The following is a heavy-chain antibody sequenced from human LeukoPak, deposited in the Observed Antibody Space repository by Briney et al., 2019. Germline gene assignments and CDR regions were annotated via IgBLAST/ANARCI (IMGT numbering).Heavy chain of an antibody. CDR2: IYYTET. CDR1: GGSVSNSY. V-gene: IGHV4-59*02. D-gene: IGHD7-27*01. Sequence: PSETLSLTCTVSGGSVSNSYWSWIRQSPGKGLEWIGYIYYTETGYNPSLKSRVTISADTSKNQFSLKLYSVTAADTAVYYCATRKLGNDYWGQGTLVTVSS. CDR3: ATRKLGNDY. J-gene: IGHJ4*02.